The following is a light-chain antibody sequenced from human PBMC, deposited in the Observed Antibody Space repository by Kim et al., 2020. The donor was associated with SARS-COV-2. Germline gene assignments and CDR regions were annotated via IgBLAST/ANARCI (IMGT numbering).Light chain of an antibody. CDR3: QQYDRNPLT. Sequence: DIQMTQSPSTLSASVGDRVTITCRASQSINNWLAWYQQKPGKAPKALIYKASSLESGVPSRFSGSASGTEFTLTISSLQPDDFATYYCQQYDRNPLTIGGGTKLEI. J-gene: IGKJ4*01. CDR2: KAS. V-gene: IGKV1-5*03. CDR1: QSINNW.